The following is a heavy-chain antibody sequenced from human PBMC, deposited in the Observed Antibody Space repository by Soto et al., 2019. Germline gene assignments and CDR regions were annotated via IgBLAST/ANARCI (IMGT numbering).Heavy chain of an antibody. J-gene: IGHJ4*02. D-gene: IGHD3-3*01. CDR3: ARISQSYFWSGYYYFFDS. Sequence: QVHLVQSGAEVEKPGASVKVSCKASGYTFTDYGISWVRQAPGQGLQWMGWITAFNGNTKYAQQFQGRVTMTTETTTRTAFMELMSLESDDSALYYCARISQSYFWSGYYYFFDSWGQGTLVTVSS. CDR2: ITAFNGNT. V-gene: IGHV1-18*01. CDR1: GYTFTDYG.